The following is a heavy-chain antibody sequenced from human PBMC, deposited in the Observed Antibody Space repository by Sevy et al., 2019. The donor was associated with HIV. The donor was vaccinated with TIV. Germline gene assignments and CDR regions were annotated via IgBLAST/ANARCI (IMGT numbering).Heavy chain of an antibody. J-gene: IGHJ4*02. Sequence: SETLSLTCTVSGGSISSSSYYWGWIRQPPGKGLEWIGSIYYSGSTYYNPSLKSRVTISVDTSKNRFSLKLSSVTAADTAVYYCARRDGGYSYGTVDYWGQGTLVTVSS. V-gene: IGHV4-39*01. CDR3: ARRDGGYSYGTVDY. CDR2: IYYSGST. D-gene: IGHD5-18*01. CDR1: GGSISSSSYY.